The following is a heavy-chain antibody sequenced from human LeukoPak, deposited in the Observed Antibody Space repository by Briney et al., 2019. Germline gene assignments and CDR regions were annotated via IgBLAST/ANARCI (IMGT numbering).Heavy chain of an antibody. J-gene: IGHJ4*02. V-gene: IGHV3-7*03. D-gene: IGHD3-3*01. CDR1: GFTFHNNW. CDR3: ARRNPLEWLSEQYYFDY. CDR2: INQDGSEK. Sequence: GGSLRLSCAASGFTFHNNWMSWVRQAPGKGLEWVANINQDGSEKNYVDSVKGRFTISRDNAKNSLSLQMNSLRAEDTAVYYCARRNPLEWLSEQYYFDYWGQGTLVTVSS.